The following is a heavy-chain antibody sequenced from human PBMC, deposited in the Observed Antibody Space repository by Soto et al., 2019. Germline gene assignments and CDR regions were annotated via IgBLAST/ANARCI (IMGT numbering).Heavy chain of an antibody. D-gene: IGHD5-12*01. J-gene: IGHJ4*02. V-gene: IGHV4-39*01. CDR2: IYYSGIT. CDR3: ARHFFMVAKSPFSDY. CDR1: GGSISSSSHY. Sequence: PSETLSLTCTVSGGSISSSSHYWGWIRQPPGKGLEWIGSIYYSGITYYNPSLKSRVTISVDTSKNQFSLKLSPVTAADTAVYYCARHFFMVAKSPFSDYWGQGTLVTVSS.